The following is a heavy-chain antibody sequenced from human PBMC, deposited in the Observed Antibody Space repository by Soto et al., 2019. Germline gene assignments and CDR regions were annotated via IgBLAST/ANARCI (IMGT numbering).Heavy chain of an antibody. CDR1: GFTFSSYA. J-gene: IGHJ4*02. V-gene: IGHV3-23*01. CDR3: ARRGSGSYYDY. D-gene: IGHD1-26*01. CDR2: ISGSGGST. Sequence: EVQLLESGGGLVQPGGSLRLSCAASGFTFSSYAMRWVRQAPGKGLEWVSAISGSGGSTYYADSVKGRFTISRDNSKNTGYLQMHSRRGGDTAVYYCARRGSGSYYDYWGQGTLVTVSS.